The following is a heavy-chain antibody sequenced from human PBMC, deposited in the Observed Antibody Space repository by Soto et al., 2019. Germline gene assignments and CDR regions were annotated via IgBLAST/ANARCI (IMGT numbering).Heavy chain of an antibody. V-gene: IGHV4-31*03. CDR3: VRGVIL. D-gene: IGHD3-10*01. J-gene: IGHJ1*01. Sequence: TLSLTCTVSGGSISSGGYYWSWIRQHPGKGLEWIGYMYYSGGTYYNPSLKSRVTISVDTSKDQFSLKLSSVTAADTAVYDCVRGVILWGQVTLVTVSS. CDR1: GGSISSGGYY. CDR2: MYYSGGT.